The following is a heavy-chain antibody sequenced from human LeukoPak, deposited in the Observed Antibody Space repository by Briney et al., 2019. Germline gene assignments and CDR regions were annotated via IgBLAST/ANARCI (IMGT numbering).Heavy chain of an antibody. CDR3: ASKYCSSTSCYLNWFDP. J-gene: IGHJ5*02. CDR1: GGTFSSYA. Sequence: SVKLSCKASGGTFSSYAISWVRRAPGQGLEWMGGIIPIFGTANYAQKFRGRVTITTDESTSTAYMELSSLRSEDTAAYYCASKYCSSTSCYLNWFDPWGQGTLVTVSS. V-gene: IGHV1-69*05. CDR2: IIPIFGTA. D-gene: IGHD2-2*01.